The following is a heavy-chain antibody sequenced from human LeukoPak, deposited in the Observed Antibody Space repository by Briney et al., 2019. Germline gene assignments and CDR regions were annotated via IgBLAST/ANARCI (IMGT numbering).Heavy chain of an antibody. CDR3: ARHVGYSSSSRNWFDP. Sequence: SETLSLTCTVSGGSISSYYWSWIRQPPGKGLEWIGEINHSGSTNYNPSLKSRVTISVDTSKNQFSLKLSPVTAADTAVYYCARHVGYSSSSRNWFDPWGQGTLVTVSS. D-gene: IGHD6-6*01. CDR2: INHSGST. CDR1: GGSISSYY. J-gene: IGHJ5*02. V-gene: IGHV4-34*01.